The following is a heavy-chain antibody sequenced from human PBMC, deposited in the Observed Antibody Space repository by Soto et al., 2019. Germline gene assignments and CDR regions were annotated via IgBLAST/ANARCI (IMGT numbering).Heavy chain of an antibody. Sequence: ASVKVSCKASGYTFTRYDINWVRQATGQGLEWMGWMNPNSGNTGYAQKFQGRVTMTRNTSIITAYMELSSLRSEDTAVYYCARGLDDYVWGSYRPLYYYGMDVWGQGPTVTAP. D-gene: IGHD3-16*02. V-gene: IGHV1-8*01. J-gene: IGHJ6*02. CDR3: ARGLDDYVWGSYRPLYYYGMDV. CDR2: MNPNSGNT. CDR1: GYTFTRYD.